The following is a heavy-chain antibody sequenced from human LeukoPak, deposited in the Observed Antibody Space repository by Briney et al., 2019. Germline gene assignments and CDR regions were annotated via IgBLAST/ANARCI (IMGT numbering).Heavy chain of an antibody. J-gene: IGHJ6*02. CDR2: ISAYNGNT. CDR3: AFQQLAGYYYYGMDV. Sequence: ASVKVSCKASGYTFTSYGISWVRQAPGQGLEWMGWISAYNGNTNYAQKFQGRVTITRDTSASTAYMELSSLRSEDTAVYYCAFQQLAGYYYYGMDVWGQGTTVTVSS. CDR1: GYTFTSYG. V-gene: IGHV1-18*01. D-gene: IGHD6-6*01.